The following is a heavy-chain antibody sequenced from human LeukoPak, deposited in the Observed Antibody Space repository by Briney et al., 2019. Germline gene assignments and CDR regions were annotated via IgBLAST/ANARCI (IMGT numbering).Heavy chain of an antibody. CDR1: GGSISSGSYY. Sequence: PSETLSLTCTVSGGSISSGSYYWSWIRQPAGKGLEWIGRLYTSGSTKNNPSLKSRVSISVDTSKTQFSLKLTSVTAADTAVYYCARESPGGSGSYYYYYYMDVWGRGTTVTISS. D-gene: IGHD3-10*01. J-gene: IGHJ6*03. CDR3: ARESPGGSGSYYYYYYMDV. CDR2: LYTSGST. V-gene: IGHV4-61*02.